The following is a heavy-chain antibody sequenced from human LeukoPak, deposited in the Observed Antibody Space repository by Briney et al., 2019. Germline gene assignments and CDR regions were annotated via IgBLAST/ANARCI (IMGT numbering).Heavy chain of an antibody. CDR2: ISSSSSNI. Sequence: GGSLRLSCAASGFTFSSYSMNWVRQPPGKGLEWVSYISSSSSNIYYADSVKGRFTTSRDNAQNSLYLQMNSLRGEDTAVYYCARESGYQDYWGQGTLVTVSS. D-gene: IGHD3-22*01. CDR1: GFTFSSYS. V-gene: IGHV3-48*01. J-gene: IGHJ4*02. CDR3: ARESGYQDY.